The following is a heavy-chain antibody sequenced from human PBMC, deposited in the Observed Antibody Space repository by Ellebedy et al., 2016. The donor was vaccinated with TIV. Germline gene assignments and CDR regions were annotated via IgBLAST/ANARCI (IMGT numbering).Heavy chain of an antibody. D-gene: IGHD3-16*01. CDR3: ARDEGPSSRGEGAFDI. CDR1: GFTFSSYW. CDR2: IKQDGSEK. J-gene: IGHJ3*02. V-gene: IGHV3-7*01. Sequence: GGSLRLSXAASGFTFSSYWMSWVRQAPGKGLEWVANIKQDGSEKYYVDSVKGRFTISRDNAKNSLYLQMNSLRAEDTAVYYCARDEGPSSRGEGAFDIWGQGTMVTVSS.